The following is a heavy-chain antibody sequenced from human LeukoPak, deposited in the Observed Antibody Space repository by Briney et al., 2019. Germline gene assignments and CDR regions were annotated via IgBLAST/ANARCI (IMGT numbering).Heavy chain of an antibody. J-gene: IGHJ3*02. V-gene: IGHV3-64D*06. CDR2: ISSNGGSI. Sequence: GGSLRLSCAASGFTFSSYAMHWVRQAPGKGLEYVSVISSNGGSIYYADSVKGRFTISRDNSKNTLYLQMSSLRAEDTAVYFCVKPYSSSWLDAFDIWGQGTMVTVPS. D-gene: IGHD6-13*01. CDR3: VKPYSSSWLDAFDI. CDR1: GFTFSSYA.